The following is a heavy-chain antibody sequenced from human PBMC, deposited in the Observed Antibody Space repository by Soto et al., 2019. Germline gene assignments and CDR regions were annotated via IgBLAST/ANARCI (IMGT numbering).Heavy chain of an antibody. CDR3: ARDGYDSSGYYPEYFQH. V-gene: IGHV3-66*01. D-gene: IGHD3-22*01. J-gene: IGHJ1*01. CDR1: GFTVSSNY. CDR2: IYSGGST. Sequence: EVQLVESGGGLVQPGGSLRLSCAASGFTVSSNYMSWVSQAPGKGLEWVSVIYSGGSTYYADSVKGRFTISRDNSKNTLYLQMNSLRAEDTAVYYCARDGYDSSGYYPEYFQHWGQGTLVTVSS.